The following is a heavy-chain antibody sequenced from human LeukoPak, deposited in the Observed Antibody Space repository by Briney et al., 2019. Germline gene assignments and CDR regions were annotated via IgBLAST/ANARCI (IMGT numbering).Heavy chain of an antibody. V-gene: IGHV3-7*01. Sequence: PGGSLRLSCAVSGFTFSGFWMSWSRQAPGKGLEWVASINSDGSEGYYADVVQGRFTISRDNAKNSLYLQMDSLRVEDTAVSHCARMMTDFDGSGHDIQRGAFDIWGQGTMVTVS. CDR2: INSDGSEG. CDR1: GFTFSGFW. J-gene: IGHJ3*02. D-gene: IGHD3-22*01. CDR3: ARMMTDFDGSGHDIQRGAFDI.